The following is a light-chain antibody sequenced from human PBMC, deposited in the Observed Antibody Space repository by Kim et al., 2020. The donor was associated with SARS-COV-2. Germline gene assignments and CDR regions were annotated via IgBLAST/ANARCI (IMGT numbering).Light chain of an antibody. CDR1: SSDVGGYNH. CDR3: TSYTASSTLAV. V-gene: IGLV2-14*03. J-gene: IGLJ1*01. CDR2: DVS. Sequence: QSALTQPASVSGSPGQSITISCTGTSSDVGGYNHVCWYQQHPGKAPKLMIYDVSKRPSGVSNRFSGSKSGNTASLTISGLQAEDEADFYCTSYTASSTLAVSGTGTKVTVL.